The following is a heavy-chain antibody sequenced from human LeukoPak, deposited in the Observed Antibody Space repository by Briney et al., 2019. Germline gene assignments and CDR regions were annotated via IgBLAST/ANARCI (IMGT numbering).Heavy chain of an antibody. CDR2: IAACGTT. V-gene: IGHV4-4*08. J-gene: IGHJ4*02. CDR3: ARFPYFEGFDY. D-gene: IGHD3-9*01. CDR1: GGSIESYY. Sequence: SETLSLTCSVSGGSIESYYWSWIRQPPGKGLEFIGYIAACGTTKHNPSLKSRVTLSMDTSKNQFSLKLRSVTAADTAVYFCARFPYFEGFDYWGQGTQVIVSS.